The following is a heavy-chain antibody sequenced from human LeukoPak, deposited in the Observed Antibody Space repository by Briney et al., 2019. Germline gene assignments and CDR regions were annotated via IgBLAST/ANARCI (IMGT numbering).Heavy chain of an antibody. Sequence: SETLSLTCTVSGGSISSSSYYWGWIRQRPGKGLEWIGSMYYSGTTYYNSSLKSRVTISVDTSNNQFSLKLSSVTAADTAVYYCARDTVGATFPGAFDIWGQGTMVTVSS. CDR3: ARDTVGATFPGAFDI. V-gene: IGHV4-39*07. J-gene: IGHJ3*02. CDR1: GGSISSSSYY. D-gene: IGHD1-26*01. CDR2: MYYSGTT.